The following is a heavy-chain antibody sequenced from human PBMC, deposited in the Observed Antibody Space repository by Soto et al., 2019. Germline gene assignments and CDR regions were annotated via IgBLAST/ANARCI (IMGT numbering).Heavy chain of an antibody. CDR1: GGSISSSNW. CDR3: ARGYGRNFDF. CDR2: INHSGST. Sequence: SETMSLTCAVSGGSISSSNWWSWVRQPPGKGLEWIGEINHSGSTNYNPSLKSRVTISVDTSKNQFSLKLSSVTAADTAVYYCARGYGRNFDFWGQGTLVTVSS. J-gene: IGHJ4*02. D-gene: IGHD5-18*01. V-gene: IGHV4-4*02.